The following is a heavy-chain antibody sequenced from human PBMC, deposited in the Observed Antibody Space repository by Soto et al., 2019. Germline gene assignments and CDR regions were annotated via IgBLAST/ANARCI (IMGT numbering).Heavy chain of an antibody. CDR2: INPNSGGT. D-gene: IGHD2-15*01. J-gene: IGHJ4*02. CDR1: GYTFTGYY. V-gene: IGHV1-2*02. Sequence: ASVKVSCKASGYTFTGYYMHWVRQAPGQGLAWMGWINPNSGGTNYAQKLQGRVTMTRDPSISTAYMELSRLRSDDTAVYYCARDIDMDIVVEVAATAPGYWGQGTLVTVSS. CDR3: ARDIDMDIVVEVAATAPGY.